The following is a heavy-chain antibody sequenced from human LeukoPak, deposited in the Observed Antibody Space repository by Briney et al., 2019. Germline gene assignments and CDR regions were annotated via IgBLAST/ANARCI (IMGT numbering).Heavy chain of an antibody. V-gene: IGHV3-21*01. CDR2: ISADSSYI. D-gene: IGHD3-10*01. CDR1: GFTFSSYS. Sequence: GGSLRLSCAASGFTFSSYSMNWVRQAPGKGLEWVSCISADSSYIYYADSVKGRFTISRDNARNSLYLQMNSLRAEDTAVYYCARDAYYYGSGSYYHDYWGQGTLVTVSS. CDR3: ARDAYYYGSGSYYHDY. J-gene: IGHJ4*02.